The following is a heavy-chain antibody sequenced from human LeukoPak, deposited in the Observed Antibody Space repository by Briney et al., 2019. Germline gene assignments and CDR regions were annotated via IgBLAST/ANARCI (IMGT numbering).Heavy chain of an antibody. CDR1: GGSFSGYY. V-gene: IGHV4-34*01. D-gene: IGHD5-18*01. CDR2: INHSGSA. Sequence: SETLSLTCAVYGGSFSGYYWSWIRQPPGKGLEWIGEINHSGSANYNPSLKSRVTISVDTSKNQFSLKLSSVSAADTAVYYCASSTAMVPFDYWGQGTLVTVSS. CDR3: ASSTAMVPFDY. J-gene: IGHJ4*02.